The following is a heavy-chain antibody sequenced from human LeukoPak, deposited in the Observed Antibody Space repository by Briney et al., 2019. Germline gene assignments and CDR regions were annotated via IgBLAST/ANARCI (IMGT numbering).Heavy chain of an antibody. CDR3: ARDGRITIFGVPNDAFDI. J-gene: IGHJ3*02. CDR1: GFTFSSYA. V-gene: IGHV3-23*01. Sequence: GGSLRLSCAASGFTFSSYAMSWVRQAPGKGLEWVSAISGSGGSTYYADSVKGRFTISRDNSKNTLYLQMNSLRAEDTAVYYCARDGRITIFGVPNDAFDIWGQGTMVTVSS. CDR2: ISGSGGST. D-gene: IGHD3-3*01.